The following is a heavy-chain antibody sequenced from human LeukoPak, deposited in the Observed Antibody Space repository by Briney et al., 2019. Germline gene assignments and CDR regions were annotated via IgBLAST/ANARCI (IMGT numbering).Heavy chain of an antibody. Sequence: GGSLRLSCAASGFTFSSYSMNWVRQAPGKGLEWVSYISSSSSTIYYADSVKGRFTISRDNAKNSLYLQMNSLRAEDTAVYYCARGDRHRAFDIWGQGTMVTVSS. CDR3: ARGDRHRAFDI. J-gene: IGHJ3*02. V-gene: IGHV3-48*01. CDR1: GFTFSSYS. CDR2: ISSSSSTI.